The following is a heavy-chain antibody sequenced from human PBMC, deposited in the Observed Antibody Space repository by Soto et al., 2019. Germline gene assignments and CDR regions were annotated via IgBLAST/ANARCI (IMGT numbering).Heavy chain of an antibody. D-gene: IGHD4-4*01. J-gene: IGHJ4*02. V-gene: IGHV4-34*01. CDR1: GGSFSGYY. CDR2: INHSGST. Sequence: PSETLSLTCAVYGGSFSGYYWSWIRQPPGKGLEWSGEINHSGSTNYNPSLKSRVTISADTSKNQFSLKLSSVTAADTAVYYCARLYSNYAPFDYWGQGTLVTVSS. CDR3: ARLYSNYAPFDY.